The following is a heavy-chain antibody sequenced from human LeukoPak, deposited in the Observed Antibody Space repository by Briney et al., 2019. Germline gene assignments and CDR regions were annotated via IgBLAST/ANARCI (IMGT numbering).Heavy chain of an antibody. CDR3: ARQRYYDFWSGYYPPHAFDI. D-gene: IGHD3-3*01. V-gene: IGHV3-21*01. Sequence: GGSLRLSCAASGFTFSDYAMNWVRQAPGKGLEWVSYISSGGSYIYYADLVKGRFTISRDNAKNSLYLQMNSLRAEDTAVYYCARQRYYDFWSGYYPPHAFDIWGQGTMVTVSS. CDR1: GFTFSDYA. CDR2: ISSGGSYI. J-gene: IGHJ3*02.